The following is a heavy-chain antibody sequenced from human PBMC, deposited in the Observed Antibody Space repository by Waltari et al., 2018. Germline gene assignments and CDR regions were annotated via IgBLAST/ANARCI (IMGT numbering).Heavy chain of an antibody. Sequence: QVQLVQSGAEVKKPGSSVKVSCKASGGTFSSYAISWVRQAPGQGLEWMGGIIPILGIANYARKFQGRVTITADKSTSTAYMELSSLRSEDTAVYYCARDGYWNHGWYFDLWGRGTLVTVSS. CDR2: IIPILGIA. CDR1: GGTFSSYA. V-gene: IGHV1-69*10. D-gene: IGHD1-1*01. J-gene: IGHJ2*01. CDR3: ARDGYWNHGWYFDL.